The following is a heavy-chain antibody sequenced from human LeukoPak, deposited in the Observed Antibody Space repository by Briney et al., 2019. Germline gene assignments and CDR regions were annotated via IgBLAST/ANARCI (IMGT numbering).Heavy chain of an antibody. CDR1: GGSISSYY. CDR2: IYYSGST. Sequence: SETLSLTCTVSGGSISSYYWSWIRQPPGKGLEWIGYIYYSGSTNYNPSLKSRVTISVDTSKNQFSLKLSSVTAADTAVYYCARVPSTIFGVVAYNWFDPWGQGTLVTVSS. D-gene: IGHD3-3*01. J-gene: IGHJ5*02. V-gene: IGHV4-59*12. CDR3: ARVPSTIFGVVAYNWFDP.